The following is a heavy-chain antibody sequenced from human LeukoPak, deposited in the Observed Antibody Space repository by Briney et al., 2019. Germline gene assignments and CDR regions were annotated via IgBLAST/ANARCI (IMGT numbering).Heavy chain of an antibody. V-gene: IGHV3-33*05. CDR3: ARVGSTDSPHAFDI. J-gene: IGHJ3*02. D-gene: IGHD3-22*01. CDR1: GFTFSDYG. CDR2: ISYDGSNK. Sequence: GGSLRLSCAASGFTFSDYGMHWVRQAPGKGLEWVAVISYDGSNKYYADSVRGRFTDYRDNAKNTLYLQMNSLRAEDTAVYYCARVGSTDSPHAFDIWGQGTMVTVSS.